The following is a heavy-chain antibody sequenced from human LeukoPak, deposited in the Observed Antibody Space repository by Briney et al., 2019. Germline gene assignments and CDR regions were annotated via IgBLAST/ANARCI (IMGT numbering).Heavy chain of an antibody. J-gene: IGHJ5*02. CDR2: IIPIFGTA. CDR3: ARDLGDCSGGSCYSGWFDP. V-gene: IGHV1-69*01. CDR1: GGTFSSYA. Sequence: SVKVSCKASGGTFSSYAISWVRQAPGQGLEWMGGIIPIFGTANYAQKFQGRVTITADESTSTAYMELSSLRSEDTAVYYCARDLGDCSGGSCYSGWFDPWGRGTLVTVSS. D-gene: IGHD2-15*01.